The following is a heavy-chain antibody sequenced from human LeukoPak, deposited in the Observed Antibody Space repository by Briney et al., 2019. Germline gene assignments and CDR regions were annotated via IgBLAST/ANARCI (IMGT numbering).Heavy chain of an antibody. V-gene: IGHV4-39*01. CDR1: GGSISSSSYY. CDR2: IYSSGTP. Sequence: SETLSLTCTVSGGSISSSSYYWGWIRQPTGTGLEWIGTIYSSGTPYYNPSLKSRVTISVDTSKNQFSLKLTSVTAADTAVFYCARHPAYGPFDYWGHGALVTVSS. D-gene: IGHD3-10*01. J-gene: IGHJ4*01. CDR3: ARHPAYGPFDY.